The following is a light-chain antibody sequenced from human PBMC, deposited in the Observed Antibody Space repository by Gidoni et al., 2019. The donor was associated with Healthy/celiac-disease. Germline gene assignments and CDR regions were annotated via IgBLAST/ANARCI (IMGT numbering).Light chain of an antibody. V-gene: IGKV1-39*01. CDR2: AAS. Sequence: DIQMTQSPSSLSASVGDRVTITCRASQSISSYLNWYQQKPGKAPKLLIYAASSLQSGVPSRFSGSGSGTDFTLTISSLPPEDFATYYCQQSYSTPLFPFXPXTNVDIK. CDR3: QQSYSTPLFP. CDR1: QSISSY. J-gene: IGKJ3*01.